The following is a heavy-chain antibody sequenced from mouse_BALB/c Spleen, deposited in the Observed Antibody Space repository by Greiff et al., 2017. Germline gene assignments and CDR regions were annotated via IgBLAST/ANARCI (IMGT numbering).Heavy chain of an antibody. J-gene: IGHJ2*01. CDR2: IYPGDGDT. D-gene: IGHD1-2*01. CDR3: ARLTTATDYFDY. V-gene: IGHV1-80*01. Sequence: VQLQQSGAELVRPGSSVKISCKASGYAFSSYWMNWVKQRPGQGLEWIGQIYPGDGDTNYNGKFKGKATLTADKSSSTAYMQLSSLTSEDSAVYFCARLTTATDYFDYWGQGTTLTVSS. CDR1: GYAFSSYW.